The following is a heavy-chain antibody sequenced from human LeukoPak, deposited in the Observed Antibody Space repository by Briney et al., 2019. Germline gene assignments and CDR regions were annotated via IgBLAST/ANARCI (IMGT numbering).Heavy chain of an antibody. CDR2: INTKNGDT. CDR3: ARESGHCSGDNCFYFFDL. CDR1: GYTLTYNN. J-gene: IGHJ4*02. V-gene: IGHV1-18*01. D-gene: IGHD2-8*02. Sequence: ASVKVSCAASGYTLTYNNISWVRQAPGQGLEWMGWINTKNGDTNYGQKFQGRVSMTTDTSTNTAYMELRSLRSDDTAVYYCARESGHCSGDNCFYFFDLWGQGFLVTVSS.